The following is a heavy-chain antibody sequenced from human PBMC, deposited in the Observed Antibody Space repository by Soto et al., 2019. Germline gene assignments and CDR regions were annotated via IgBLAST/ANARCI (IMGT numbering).Heavy chain of an antibody. V-gene: IGHV3-21*01. CDR3: ARSLVGGGCGGDCYYFDY. D-gene: IGHD2-21*02. Sequence: GGSLRLSCAASGFTFSSYSMNWVRQAPGKGLEWVSSISSSSSYIYYADSVKGRFTISRDNAKNSLYLQMNSLRAEDTAVYYWARSLVGGGCGGDCYYFDYWGQGTLVTVSS. CDR1: GFTFSSYS. J-gene: IGHJ4*02. CDR2: ISSSSSYI.